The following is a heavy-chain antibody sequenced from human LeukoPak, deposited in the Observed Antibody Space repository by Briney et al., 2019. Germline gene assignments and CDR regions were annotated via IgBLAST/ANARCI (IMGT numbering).Heavy chain of an antibody. CDR1: RYTFTGHN. CDR2: INPNSGST. D-gene: IGHD2-15*01. J-gene: IGHJ4*03. CDR3: APLGYCSGGRYAGVDS. V-gene: IGHV1-2*02. Sequence: ASVKVSCKASRYTFTGHNVRWVRQAPGQGLEWMGWINPNSGSTKYAQKFQGRVTTTRDTSISTATMELNRMRSDDTAVYYCAPLGYCSGGRYAGVDSWGQGTLVTVSS.